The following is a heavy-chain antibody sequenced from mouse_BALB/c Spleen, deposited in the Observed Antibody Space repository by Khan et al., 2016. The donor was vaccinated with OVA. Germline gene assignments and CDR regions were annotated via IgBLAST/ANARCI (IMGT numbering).Heavy chain of an antibody. CDR3: ARDRIDY. CDR2: INPTSGYT. J-gene: IGHJ2*01. V-gene: IGHV1-7*01. CDR1: GYTFTSYW. Sequence: QVQLKESGAELAKPGASVKMSCKASGYTFTSYWMHWIKQRPGQGLEWIGYINPTSGYTDYNQKFKDKATLTADKSSSTAYMQLGSLTSDDSAVYYWARDRIDYWGQGTALTVSS.